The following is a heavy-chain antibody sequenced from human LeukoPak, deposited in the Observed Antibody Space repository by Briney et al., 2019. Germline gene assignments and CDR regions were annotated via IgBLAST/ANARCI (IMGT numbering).Heavy chain of an antibody. D-gene: IGHD2-2*01. CDR1: GFTFGSYA. J-gene: IGHJ5*02. CDR3: ATRERYCSSTSCYEWFDP. V-gene: IGHV3-23*01. CDR2: ISGSDGST. Sequence: GGSLRLSCAASGFTFGSYAMSWVRQAPGKGLEWVSVISGSDGSTDYADSVKGRFTVSRDNSKNTLYLQMNSLRAEDTAVYYCATRERYCSSTSCYEWFDPWGQGTLVTVSS.